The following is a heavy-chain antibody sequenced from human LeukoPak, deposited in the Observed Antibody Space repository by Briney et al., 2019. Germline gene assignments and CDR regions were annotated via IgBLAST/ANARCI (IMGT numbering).Heavy chain of an antibody. CDR3: AGNQGGWFDS. J-gene: IGHJ5*01. V-gene: IGHV4-59*01. CDR2: IYYSGTT. CDR1: GGSISSYY. D-gene: IGHD1-14*01. Sequence: PSETLSLTCTVSGGSISSYYWSWIRQPPGKGLEWIGYIYYSGTTKYNPSLKSRVTISVDTSKNQFSLILNSVPAADTAAYYCAGNQGGWFDSWGQGTLVTVSS.